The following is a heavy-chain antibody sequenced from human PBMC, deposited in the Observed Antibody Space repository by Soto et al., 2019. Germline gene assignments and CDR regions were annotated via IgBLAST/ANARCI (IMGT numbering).Heavy chain of an antibody. D-gene: IGHD6-19*01. CDR2: ISNDGSKK. CDR3: ARDVAMPSGLGLGY. CDR1: GFVFTNYG. J-gene: IGHJ4*02. Sequence: GGSLRLSCAASGFVFTNYGMHWVRQAPGKGLEWVAFISNDGSKKYYADSVKGRFTISRDNSENTVYLQMTSLRPDDTAVCYCARDVAMPSGLGLGYWGQGTLVTVSS. V-gene: IGHV3-30*03.